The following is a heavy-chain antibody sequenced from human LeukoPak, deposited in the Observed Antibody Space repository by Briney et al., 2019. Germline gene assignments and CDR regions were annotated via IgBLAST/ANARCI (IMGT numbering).Heavy chain of an antibody. CDR2: IWYDGSNK. Sequence: GRSLRLSCAASGFTFSSYGMHWVRQPPGKGLEWVAVIWYDGSNKYYADSVKGRFTISRDNSKNTLYLQMNSLRAEDTAVYYCARDWSGTFDYWGQGTLVTVSS. CDR3: ARDWSGTFDY. V-gene: IGHV3-33*01. D-gene: IGHD3-3*01. CDR1: GFTFSSYG. J-gene: IGHJ4*02.